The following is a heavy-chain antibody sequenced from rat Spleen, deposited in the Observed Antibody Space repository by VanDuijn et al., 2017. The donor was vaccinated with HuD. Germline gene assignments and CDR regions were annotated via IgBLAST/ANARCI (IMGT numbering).Heavy chain of an antibody. Sequence: EVQLVESGGGLVQPGRSMKLSCAASGLSFSDYNMAWVRQAPKKGLEWVATIRYDGDNTFYRDSVKGRFTVSRDNAKSTLYLQMDSLRSEDTAIYYCARPPPPHTTGYFGYWGQGVMVTVSS. CDR1: GLSFSDYN. J-gene: IGHJ2*01. V-gene: IGHV5-7*01. D-gene: IGHD3-1*01. CDR3: ARPPPPHTTGYFGY. CDR2: IRYDGDNT.